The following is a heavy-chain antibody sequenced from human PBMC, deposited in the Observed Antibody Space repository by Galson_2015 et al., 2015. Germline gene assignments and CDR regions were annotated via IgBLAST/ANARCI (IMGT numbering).Heavy chain of an antibody. V-gene: IGHV5-51*01. J-gene: IGHJ6*02. D-gene: IGHD6-19*01. CDR3: ARRIAVAGTGYYGMDV. CDR1: GCRFTSYW. Sequence: QSGAEVKKPGESLQISCTGSGCRFTSYWIGWVRQMPGKGLEWMGIIYPGDSDTRYSPSFQGQVTISADKSISTAYLQWSSLKASDTAMYYCARRIAVAGTGYYGMDVWGQGTTVTVSS. CDR2: IYPGDSDT.